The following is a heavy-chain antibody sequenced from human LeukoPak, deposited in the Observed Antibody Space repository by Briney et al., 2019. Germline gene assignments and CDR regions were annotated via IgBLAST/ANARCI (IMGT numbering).Heavy chain of an antibody. CDR3: AKGSYSSGWYESDY. Sequence: GGSLRLSCAASGFTFSTYTISWVRQAPGKGLEWVSGISGSGGSTYYADSVKGRFTISRDNSKNTLYLQMNSLRAEDTAVYYCAKGSYSSGWYESDYWGQGTLVTVSS. CDR1: GFTFSTYT. J-gene: IGHJ4*02. CDR2: ISGSGGST. D-gene: IGHD6-19*01. V-gene: IGHV3-23*01.